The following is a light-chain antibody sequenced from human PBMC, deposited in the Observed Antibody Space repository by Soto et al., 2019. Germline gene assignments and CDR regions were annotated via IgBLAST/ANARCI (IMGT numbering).Light chain of an antibody. J-gene: IGKJ2*01. V-gene: IGKV3-11*01. CDR1: QSVSSY. Sequence: EIVLTQSPATLSLSPGERATLSCRASQSVSSYLAWYQQKPGQAPRLLIYDASNRATGIPARFXGSGSGTXXXXXXXXXXPEXFAVYYCQQRSNWPPMYTFGQGTKLEIK. CDR2: DAS. CDR3: QQRSNWPPMYT.